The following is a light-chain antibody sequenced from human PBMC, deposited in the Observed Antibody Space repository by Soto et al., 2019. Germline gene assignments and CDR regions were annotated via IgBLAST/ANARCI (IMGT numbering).Light chain of an antibody. J-gene: IGKJ4*01. Sequence: EIVLTQSPGTLSLSPGERATLSCRASQSVSSNYLAWYQQKSGQAPRLLIYDATSRATDVPDRFSGSGSGTDFTLTISRLEPEDFEVYYCQQYGYSPGLAVGGGTKVEIK. CDR2: DAT. CDR3: QQYGYSPGLA. V-gene: IGKV3-20*01. CDR1: QSVSSNY.